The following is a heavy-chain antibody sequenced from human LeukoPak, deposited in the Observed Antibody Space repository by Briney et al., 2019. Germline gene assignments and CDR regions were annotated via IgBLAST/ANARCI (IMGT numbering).Heavy chain of an antibody. D-gene: IGHD1-26*01. CDR2: IYYSGST. Sequence: KPSETLSLTCTVSGDSINTYSWHWIRQPPGKGLEWIGHIYYSGSTNYNPSLRSRVTMSVDTSKNHFSLRLTSVTAADTAVYYCARAQVGIVGATEFAYWGQGTLVTVSS. CDR1: GDSINTYS. V-gene: IGHV4-59*08. J-gene: IGHJ4*02. CDR3: ARAQVGIVGATEFAY.